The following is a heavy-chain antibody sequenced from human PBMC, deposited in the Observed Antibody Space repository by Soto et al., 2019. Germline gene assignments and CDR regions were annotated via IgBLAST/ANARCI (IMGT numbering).Heavy chain of an antibody. CDR1: GFTFSSYG. D-gene: IGHD2-2*01. CDR2: ISYDGSNN. V-gene: IGHV3-30*18. CDR3: AKGQQCSSSNIFYVGGCDY. Sequence: QVQLVESGGGVVQPGRSRRLSCAASGFTFSSYGMHWVRQAPGKWLEWVAVISYDGSNNYYADSVKGRFTISRENSKNTQYLQMNSLRAEDTAVYYYAKGQQCSSSNIFYVGGCDYWGQGTLVTVSS. J-gene: IGHJ4*02.